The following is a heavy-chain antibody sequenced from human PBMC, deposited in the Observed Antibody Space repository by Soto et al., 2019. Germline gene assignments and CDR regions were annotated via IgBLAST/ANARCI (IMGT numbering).Heavy chain of an antibody. D-gene: IGHD2-21*01. CDR3: AREFQHTDAFDI. CDR2: VYYTGTT. J-gene: IGHJ3*02. Sequence: WTWLRQPPGKGLEWIGYVYYTGTTNYTPSLKSRVTISLDLSKNQFSLRLDSVTAADTAIYYCAREFQHTDAFDIWGRGRMVTVSS. V-gene: IGHV4-59*01.